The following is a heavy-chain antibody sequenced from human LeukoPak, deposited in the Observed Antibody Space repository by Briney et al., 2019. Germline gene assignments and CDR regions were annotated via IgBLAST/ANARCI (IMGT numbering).Heavy chain of an antibody. V-gene: IGHV5-51*01. Sequence: GESLKISCKGSGYSFTTYWIGWVRQMPGKGLEWMGIIYPGDSQTIYSPSFQGQVTISADKFISTAYLQWSSLKASDTAMYYCARRGITGTTSFIRQYYFDYWGQGTLVTVSS. CDR3: ARRGITGTTSFIRQYYFDY. D-gene: IGHD1-7*01. CDR2: IYPGDSQT. J-gene: IGHJ4*02. CDR1: GYSFTTYW.